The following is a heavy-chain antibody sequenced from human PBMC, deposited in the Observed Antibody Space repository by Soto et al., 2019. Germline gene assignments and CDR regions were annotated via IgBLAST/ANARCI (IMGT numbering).Heavy chain of an antibody. Sequence: QVQLVESGGGVLQPGRSLRLSCEAYGVNFSISGMHWVRQAQGRGLERGAVISYDGSNKYYADSVKGRFTISRDNSKNTMYMQIISLRGEDTAVYYCDKDVFKTGEVDYWGQVTLVTVNS. CDR3: DKDVFKTGEVDY. J-gene: IGHJ4*02. CDR1: GVNFSISG. CDR2: ISYDGSNK. V-gene: IGHV3-30*18.